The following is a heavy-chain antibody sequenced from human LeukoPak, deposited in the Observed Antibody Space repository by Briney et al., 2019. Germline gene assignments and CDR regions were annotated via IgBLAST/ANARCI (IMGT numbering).Heavy chain of an antibody. CDR1: GGSISSSSYY. Sequence: PSETLSLTCTVSGGSISSSSYYWGWIRQPPGKGLEWIGSIYYSGSTYYNPSLKSRVTISVDTSKNQFSLKLSSVTAADTAVYYCARDAGLSWDSSGYLVPPYFDYWGQGTLVTVSS. V-gene: IGHV4-39*07. J-gene: IGHJ4*02. CDR2: IYYSGST. CDR3: ARDAGLSWDSSGYLVPPYFDY. D-gene: IGHD3-22*01.